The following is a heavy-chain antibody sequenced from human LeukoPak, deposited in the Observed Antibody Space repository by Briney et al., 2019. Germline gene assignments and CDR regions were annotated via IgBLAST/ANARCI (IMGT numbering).Heavy chain of an antibody. CDR1: GYTFTSYY. V-gene: IGHV1-46*01. CDR3: ARNGYDILTGYYPFDI. D-gene: IGHD3-9*01. J-gene: IGHJ3*02. Sequence: GASVKVSCKASGYTFTSYYMHWMRQAPGQGLEWMGIINPSGGSTSYAQKFQGRVTMTRDMSTSTVYMELSSLRSEDTAVYYCARNGYDILTGYYPFDIWGQGTMVTVSS. CDR2: INPSGGST.